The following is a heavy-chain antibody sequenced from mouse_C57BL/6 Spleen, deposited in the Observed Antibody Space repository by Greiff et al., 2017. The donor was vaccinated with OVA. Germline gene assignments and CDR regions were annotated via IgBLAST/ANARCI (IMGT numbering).Heavy chain of an antibody. CDR2: ISNGGGST. CDR3: ARHDYYGSSFPY. V-gene: IGHV5-12*01. D-gene: IGHD1-1*01. Sequence: EVNLVESGGGLVQPGGSLKLSCAASGFTFSDYYMYWVRQTPEKRLEWVAYISNGGGSTYYPDTVKGRFTISRDNAKNTLYLQMSRLKSEDTAMYYCARHDYYGSSFPYWGQGTLVTVSA. J-gene: IGHJ3*01. CDR1: GFTFSDYY.